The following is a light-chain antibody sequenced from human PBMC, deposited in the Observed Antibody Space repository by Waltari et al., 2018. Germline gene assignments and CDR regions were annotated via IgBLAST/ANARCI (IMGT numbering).Light chain of an antibody. CDR1: RDITNN. V-gene: IGKV1-6*02. CDR3: QQGYDFPCT. Sequence: IQMTQSPSSLSASIGDTVTITCRASRDITNNLNWYQQQSGKAPKLLIYRASSLQSGVPSRFSGSGSGTDFSLTISSLQPEDFATYYCQQGYDFPCTFGRGTKVEIK. CDR2: RAS. J-gene: IGKJ4*01.